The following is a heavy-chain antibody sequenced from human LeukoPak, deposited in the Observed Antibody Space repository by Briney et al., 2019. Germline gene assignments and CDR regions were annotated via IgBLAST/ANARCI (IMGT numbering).Heavy chain of an antibody. CDR2: IYDSGST. CDR3: AREGCSSTSCYRGGWFDP. D-gene: IGHD2-2*01. CDR1: GGSIRSSYYY. V-gene: IGHV4-39*07. Sequence: SETLSLTCTVSGGSIRSSYYYWGWIRQPPGKGLEWIGSIYDSGSTYYNPSLKSRVTISVDTSKNQFSLKLSSVTAADTAVYYCAREGCSSTSCYRGGWFDPWGQGTLVTVSS. J-gene: IGHJ5*02.